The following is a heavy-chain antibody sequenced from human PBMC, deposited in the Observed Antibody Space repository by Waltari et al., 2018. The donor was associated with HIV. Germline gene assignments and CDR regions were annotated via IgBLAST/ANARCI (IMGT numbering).Heavy chain of an antibody. CDR1: GFAYVSYA. V-gene: IGHV3-23*01. CDR3: AKAYYENTAYYYDF. J-gene: IGHJ4*02. CDR2: VSGRGAKS. D-gene: IGHD3-22*01. Sequence: EVQLLESGGGLVQPGGSRRLSCAASGFAYVSYAITWVRQSPERGLGGGEAVSGRGAKSFYADSVKGRFTISRDNSKNTVFLQMNSLRAADTAIYYCAKAYYENTAYYYDFWGRGTRVTVSS.